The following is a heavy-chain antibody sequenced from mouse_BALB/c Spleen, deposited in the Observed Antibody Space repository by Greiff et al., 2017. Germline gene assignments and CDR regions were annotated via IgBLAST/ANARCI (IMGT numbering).Heavy chain of an antibody. CDR2: IRLKSNNYAT. D-gene: IGHD1-2*01. V-gene: IGHV6-6*02. Sequence: EVKLVESGGGLVQPGGSMKLSCVASGFTFSNYWMNWVRQSPEKGLEWVAEIRLKSNNYATHYAESVKGRFTISRDDSKSSVYLQMNNLRAEDTGIYYCTRRDYYGPVDYWGQGTTLTVSS. J-gene: IGHJ2*01. CDR3: TRRDYYGPVDY. CDR1: GFTFSNYW.